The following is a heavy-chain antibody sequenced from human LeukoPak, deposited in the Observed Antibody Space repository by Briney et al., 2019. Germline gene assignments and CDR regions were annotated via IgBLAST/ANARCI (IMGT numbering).Heavy chain of an antibody. D-gene: IGHD2-2*01. CDR2: IYYSGRT. J-gene: IGHJ5*02. CDR1: YGSISDISYY. Sequence: SETLSLTCTVSYGSISDISYYWGWIRQPPGKGLEWIGSIYYSGRTYYNSSLKSRVTISVDTSKNQFSLKLSSVTAADTAVYYCARTHEHIVVVPAAITGWFDPWGQGTLVTVSS. V-gene: IGHV4-39*07. CDR3: ARTHEHIVVVPAAITGWFDP.